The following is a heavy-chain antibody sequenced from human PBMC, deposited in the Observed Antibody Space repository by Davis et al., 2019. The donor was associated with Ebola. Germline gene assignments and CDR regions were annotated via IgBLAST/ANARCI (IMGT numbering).Heavy chain of an antibody. J-gene: IGHJ5*02. CDR1: GASISGYY. D-gene: IGHD3-22*01. Sequence: PETLSLTCSVSGASISGYYWSWIRQPPGKGLEWIGEINHSGSTNYNPSLKSRVTISLDTSKNRFSLRLSSVTAADTAVYYCARSSMDDSSGYYQFGWFDPWGQGTLVTVSS. CDR2: INHSGST. CDR3: ARSSMDDSSGYYQFGWFDP. V-gene: IGHV4-34*01.